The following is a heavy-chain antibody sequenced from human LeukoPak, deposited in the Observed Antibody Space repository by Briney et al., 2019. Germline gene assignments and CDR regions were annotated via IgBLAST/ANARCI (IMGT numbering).Heavy chain of an antibody. CDR2: IIPIFGTA. J-gene: IGHJ3*02. CDR3: ARDLVVPAAMGTHDAFDI. CDR1: GGTFSSYA. D-gene: IGHD2-2*01. V-gene: IGHV1-69*01. Sequence: SVKVSCKASGGTFSSYAISWVRQAPGQGLEWMGGIIPIFGTANYAQKFQGRVTITADESTSTAYMELSSLRSEDTAVYYCARDLVVPAAMGTHDAFDIWGQGTMVTVSS.